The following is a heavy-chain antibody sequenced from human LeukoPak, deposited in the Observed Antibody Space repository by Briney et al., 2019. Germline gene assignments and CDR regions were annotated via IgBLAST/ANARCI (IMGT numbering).Heavy chain of an antibody. Sequence: GRSLGLSCAASGFTFSSYGMHWVRQAPGKGLEWVAVISYDGSNKYYADSVKGRFTISRDNSKNTLYLQMNSLRAEDTAVYYCAKGLGYSGQDPNYWGQGTLVTVSS. CDR1: GFTFSSYG. CDR3: AKGLGYSGQDPNY. D-gene: IGHD5-12*01. V-gene: IGHV3-30*18. J-gene: IGHJ4*02. CDR2: ISYDGSNK.